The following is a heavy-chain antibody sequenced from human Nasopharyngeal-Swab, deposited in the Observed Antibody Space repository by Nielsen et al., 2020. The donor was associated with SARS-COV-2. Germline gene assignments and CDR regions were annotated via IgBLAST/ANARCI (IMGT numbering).Heavy chain of an antibody. Sequence: GESLKISCAASGFTFSSYGMDWVRQAPGKGRGWVAFIRYDGSNKYYADSVKGRFTISRDNSKNTLYLQMNSLRAEDTAVYYCAKDRYCSSTSCHYYYYYYMDVWGKGTTVTVSS. CDR1: GFTFSSYG. CDR3: AKDRYCSSTSCHYYYYYYMDV. D-gene: IGHD2-2*01. V-gene: IGHV3-30*02. J-gene: IGHJ6*03. CDR2: IRYDGSNK.